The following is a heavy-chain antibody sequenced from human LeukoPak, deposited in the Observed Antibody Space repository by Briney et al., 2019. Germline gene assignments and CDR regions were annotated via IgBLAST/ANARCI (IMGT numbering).Heavy chain of an antibody. D-gene: IGHD3-10*01. Sequence: ASVKVSCKASGYTFTSYAMHWVRQPPGQRLEWMGWINAGNGNTKYSQKFQGRVTITRDTSASTAYMELSSLRSEDTAVYYCARDHYPWYYYYGMDVWGQGTTVTVSS. CDR1: GYTFTSYA. V-gene: IGHV1-3*01. CDR3: ARDHYPWYYYYGMDV. J-gene: IGHJ6*02. CDR2: INAGNGNT.